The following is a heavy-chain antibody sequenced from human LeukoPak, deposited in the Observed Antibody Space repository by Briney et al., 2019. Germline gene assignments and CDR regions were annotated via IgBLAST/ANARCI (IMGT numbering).Heavy chain of an antibody. V-gene: IGHV4-59*01. CDR3: ARGLEEWEPTQLGY. CDR1: GGSISSYY. CDR2: IYYSGST. D-gene: IGHD1-26*01. Sequence: PSETLSLTCTVSGGSISSYYWSWLRQPPGKGLEWSGYIYYSGSTNYNPSLKSRVTISVDTSKNQFSLKLSSVTAADTAVYYCARGLEEWEPTQLGYWGQGTLVTVSS. J-gene: IGHJ4*02.